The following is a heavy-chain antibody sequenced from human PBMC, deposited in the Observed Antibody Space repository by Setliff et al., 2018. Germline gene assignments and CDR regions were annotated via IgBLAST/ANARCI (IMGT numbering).Heavy chain of an antibody. CDR2: IYYSGST. V-gene: IGHV4-39*07. CDR3: ARRSTYYNFWSGYWDY. Sequence: PSETLSLTCTVSGGSISSSSYYWGWIRQPPGKGLEWIGSIYYSGSTYYNPSLKSRVTISVDTSKNQFSLKLSSVTAADTAVYYCARRSTYYNFWSGYWDYGGQGTLVNVSS. D-gene: IGHD3-3*01. CDR1: GGSISSSSYY. J-gene: IGHJ4*02.